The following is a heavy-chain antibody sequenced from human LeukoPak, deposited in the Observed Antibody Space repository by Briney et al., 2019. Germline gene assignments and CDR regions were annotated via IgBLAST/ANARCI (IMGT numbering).Heavy chain of an antibody. D-gene: IGHD3-22*01. CDR3: ARDRDSSGPVDY. V-gene: IGHV3-21*01. J-gene: IGHJ4*02. CDR2: ISSSSSYI. Sequence: PGGSLRLSCAASGFTDSSYSMNWVRQAPGKGLEWVSSISSSSSYIYYADSVKGRFTISRDNAKNSLYLQMNSLRAEDTAVYYCARDRDSSGPVDYWGQGTLVTVSS. CDR1: GFTDSSYS.